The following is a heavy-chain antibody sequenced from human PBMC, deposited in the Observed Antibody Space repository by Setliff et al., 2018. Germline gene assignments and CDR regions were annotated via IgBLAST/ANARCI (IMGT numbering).Heavy chain of an antibody. CDR3: ARDLLYSGSYFGYCYGMDV. CDR2: INPNSGGT. V-gene: IGHV1-2*04. J-gene: IGHJ6*02. D-gene: IGHD1-26*01. CDR1: GYTFTGYY. Sequence: ASVKVSCKASGYTFTGYYMHWVRQAPGQGLEWMGWINPNSGGTNYAQKFQGWVTMTRDTSISTAYMELSRLRSDDTAVYYCARDLLYSGSYFGYCYGMDVWGQGTTVTVSS.